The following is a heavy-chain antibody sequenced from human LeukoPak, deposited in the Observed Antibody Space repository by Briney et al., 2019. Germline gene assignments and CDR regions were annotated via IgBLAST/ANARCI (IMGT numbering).Heavy chain of an antibody. J-gene: IGHJ4*02. CDR3: AREDSGYDFEN. CDR1: GFTFRSYG. Sequence: PGGSLRLSCAASGFTFRSYGMHWVRQAPGKGLEWVAVISDDGSIKYYADSVKGRFTISRDNSKNTLFLQVNSLRGEDTAVYYCAREDSGYDFENWGQGTLVTVSS. CDR2: ISDDGSIK. V-gene: IGHV3-30*03. D-gene: IGHD5-12*01.